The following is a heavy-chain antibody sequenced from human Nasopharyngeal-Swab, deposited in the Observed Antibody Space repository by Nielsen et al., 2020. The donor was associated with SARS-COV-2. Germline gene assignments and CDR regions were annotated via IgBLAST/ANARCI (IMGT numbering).Heavy chain of an antibody. Sequence: GGSLRLSCAASGFTFSSYSMNWVRQAPGKGLEWVSYISSSSSYTNYADSVRGRFTISRDNAKNSLYLQMNSLRAEDTAVYYCARDSAAAGTVVDYWGQGTLVTVSS. CDR1: GFTFSSYS. V-gene: IGHV3-21*05. D-gene: IGHD6-13*01. CDR3: ARDSAAAGTVVDY. CDR2: ISSSSSYT. J-gene: IGHJ4*02.